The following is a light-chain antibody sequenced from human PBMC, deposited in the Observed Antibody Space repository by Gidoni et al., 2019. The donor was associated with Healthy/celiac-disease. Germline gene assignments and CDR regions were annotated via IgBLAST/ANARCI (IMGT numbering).Light chain of an antibody. CDR1: QSLLHSNGYNY. J-gene: IGKJ1*01. Sequence: DIVMTQSPLSLPVTPGEPASISCRSSQSLLHSNGYNYLDWYLQKPGQSPQHLIYVGSNRASGVPDRFSGSGSGRDFTMKISRVEARDVGVYYGMQALQTPRTFGQGTKVEIK. CDR2: VGS. V-gene: IGKV2-28*01. CDR3: MQALQTPRT.